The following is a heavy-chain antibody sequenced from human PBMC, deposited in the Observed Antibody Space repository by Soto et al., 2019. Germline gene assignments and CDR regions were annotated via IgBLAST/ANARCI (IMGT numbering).Heavy chain of an antibody. CDR3: AKIGYGDFWSGYYRGAYYYYGMDV. CDR2: ISGSGGST. Sequence: EVQLLESGGGLVQPGGSLRLSCAASGFTFSSYAMSWVRQAPGKGLEWVSAISGSGGSTYYADSVKGRFTISRDNSKNTLYLQMNSLRADDTAVYYCAKIGYGDFWSGYYRGAYYYYGMDVWGQGTTVTVSS. D-gene: IGHD3-3*01. J-gene: IGHJ6*02. V-gene: IGHV3-23*01. CDR1: GFTFSSYA.